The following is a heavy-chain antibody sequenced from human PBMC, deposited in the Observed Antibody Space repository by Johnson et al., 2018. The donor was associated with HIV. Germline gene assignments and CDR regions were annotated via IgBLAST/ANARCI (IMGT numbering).Heavy chain of an antibody. Sequence: VQLVESGGGLVQPGRSLRLSCAASGFTFHDYGMHWVRQAPGKGLEWVSGISWNSGTIDYADSVKGRFTISRDNAKKSLYVQMNSLRAEDTALYYCARERSLVRGVMPGAFDIWGQGTMVTVSS. CDR2: ISWNSGTI. CDR3: ARERSLVRGVMPGAFDI. V-gene: IGHV3-9*01. D-gene: IGHD3-10*01. CDR1: GFTFHDYG. J-gene: IGHJ3*02.